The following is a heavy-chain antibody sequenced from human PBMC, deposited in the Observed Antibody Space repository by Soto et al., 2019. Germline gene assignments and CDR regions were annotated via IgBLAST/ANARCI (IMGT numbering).Heavy chain of an antibody. Sequence: QVQLVQSGAEVKKTGASVKVSCKASGYTFTSYAISWVRQAPGQGLEWMGWISAYNGNTNHAQKFQGRVTMTTDTSTSTAYMELRSRRSDDTAVYYCARIDILPGSVGYYYYSGMDVWGQGTTVTVSS. CDR3: ARIDILPGSVGYYYYSGMDV. J-gene: IGHJ6*02. CDR2: ISAYNGNT. D-gene: IGHD3-9*01. CDR1: GYTFTSYA. V-gene: IGHV1-18*01.